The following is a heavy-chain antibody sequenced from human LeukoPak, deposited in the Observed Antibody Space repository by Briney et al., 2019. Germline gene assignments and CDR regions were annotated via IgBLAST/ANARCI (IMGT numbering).Heavy chain of an antibody. J-gene: IGHJ4*02. CDR2: INTSGST. V-gene: IGHV4-4*07. Sequence: SETLSLTCTVSGDSISVYYWSWIRQFAGKGLEWIGRINTSGSTNYKPSLKSRVTMSVDTSKNQFSLKLSPVTAADTAVYYCARDRSYGPDHWGQGTLVTVSS. D-gene: IGHD5-18*01. CDR1: GDSISVYY. CDR3: ARDRSYGPDH.